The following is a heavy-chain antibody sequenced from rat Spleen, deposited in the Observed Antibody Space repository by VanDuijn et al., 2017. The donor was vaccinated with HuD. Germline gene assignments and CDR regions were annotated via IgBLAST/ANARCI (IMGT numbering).Heavy chain of an antibody. CDR1: GFTFSDYW. Sequence: EVQLVESGGVLVQPGRSLKLSCVASGFTFSDYWMTWIRQAQGQGLEWVRSISNNGYSTYYADSAKGRFTLSRDKAKGTLYLQTNSLRSEDTATYYCTGSYHSSYMGFAYWGQGTLVTVSS. D-gene: IGHD1-2*01. CDR2: ISNNGYST. V-gene: IGHV5-31*01. J-gene: IGHJ3*01. CDR3: TGSYHSSYMGFAY.